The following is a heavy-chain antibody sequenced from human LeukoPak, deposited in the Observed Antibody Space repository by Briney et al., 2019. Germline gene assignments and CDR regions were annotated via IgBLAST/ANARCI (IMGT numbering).Heavy chain of an antibody. CDR1: GFTFTSYS. CDR3: ANTILTGAL. D-gene: IGHD2-2*02. J-gene: IGHJ4*02. Sequence: GGSLRLSCAASGFTFTSYSMNWVRQAPGKGLEWVSYISSDIRTIYYADSVKGRFTISRDNAKNSLYLQMNSLRAEDTAVYYCANTILTGALWGQGTLVTVSS. V-gene: IGHV3-48*04. CDR2: ISSDIRTI.